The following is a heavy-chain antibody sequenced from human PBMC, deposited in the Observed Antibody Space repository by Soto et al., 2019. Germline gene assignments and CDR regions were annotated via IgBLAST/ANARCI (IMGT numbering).Heavy chain of an antibody. Sequence: ASVKVSCKASGGTFSSYAINWVRQAPGQGLEWMGRIVPMFGIPNFAPKFQGRVTMTADRSTTTAYMELSSLRSEDTAVYYCACGPYTRSSGEYYYYPLNERGKGITVTDTS. CDR2: IVPMFGIP. D-gene: IGHD6-6*01. CDR1: GGTFSSYA. J-gene: IGHJ6*03. CDR3: ACGPYTRSSGEYYYYPLNE. V-gene: IGHV1-69*04.